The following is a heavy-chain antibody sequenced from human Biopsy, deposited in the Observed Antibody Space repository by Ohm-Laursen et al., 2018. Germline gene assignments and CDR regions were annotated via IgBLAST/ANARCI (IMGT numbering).Heavy chain of an antibody. CDR3: ARDFRAGSGFLRSNNHYCGMDV. CDR2: VHHDGRA. V-gene: IGHV4-34*01. CDR1: GGTYSGYY. D-gene: IGHD5-24*01. Sequence: SETLSLTWAVYGGTYSGYYWSWIRQPPGKGLEWIGEVHHDGRANYNPSPKSRVTMSVDTSQNQFSLNLNSVTAADTAVYYCARDFRAGSGFLRSNNHYCGMDVWGPGTRVTVSS. J-gene: IGHJ6*02.